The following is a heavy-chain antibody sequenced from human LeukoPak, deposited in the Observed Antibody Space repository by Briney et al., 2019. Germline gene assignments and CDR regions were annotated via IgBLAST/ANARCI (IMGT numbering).Heavy chain of an antibody. CDR3: ARTGSGTGYSYGYYFDY. V-gene: IGHV4-59*01. D-gene: IGHD5-18*01. CDR2: IYYSGST. CDR1: GGSISSYY. J-gene: IGHJ4*02. Sequence: PSETLSLTCTVSGGSISSYYWSWIRQPPGKGLEWIGYIYYSGSTNYNPSLKSRVTISVDTSKNQFSLKLSSVTAADTAVYYCARTGSGTGYSYGYYFDYWGQGTLVTVSS.